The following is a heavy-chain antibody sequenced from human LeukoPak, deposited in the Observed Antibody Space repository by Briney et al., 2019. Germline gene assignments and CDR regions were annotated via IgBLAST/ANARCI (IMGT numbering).Heavy chain of an antibody. J-gene: IGHJ4*02. CDR3: ARLRFGSGKAGYYFDY. Sequence: PGGSLRLSCAASGFTFSSYAMSWVRQAPGKGLEWVSSISSSSSYIYYADSVKGRFTISRDNAKNSLYLQMNSLRAEDAAVYYCARLRFGSGKAGYYFDYWGQGTLVTVSS. CDR2: ISSSSSYI. D-gene: IGHD3-10*01. V-gene: IGHV3-21*01. CDR1: GFTFSSYA.